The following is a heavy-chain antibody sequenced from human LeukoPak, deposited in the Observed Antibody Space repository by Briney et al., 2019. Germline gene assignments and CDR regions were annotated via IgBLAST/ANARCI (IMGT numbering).Heavy chain of an antibody. CDR1: GFTFSTYG. V-gene: IGHV3-33*01. CDR3: ASRNAGSHVVVPSNYYGMDA. J-gene: IGHJ6*02. D-gene: IGHD2-2*01. Sequence: PGGSLRLSCAASGFTFSTYGMHWVRQAPGKGLEWLAVIRYDGSKKYYADSVKGRFTISRDNSKNTLYLQMNSLRAEDTAVYYCASRNAGSHVVVPSNYYGMDAWGQGTTVTVSS. CDR2: IRYDGSKK.